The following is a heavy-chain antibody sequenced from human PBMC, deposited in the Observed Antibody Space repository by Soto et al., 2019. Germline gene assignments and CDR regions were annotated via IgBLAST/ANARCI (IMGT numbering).Heavy chain of an antibody. CDR1: GYTFTSYA. V-gene: IGHV1-3*01. Sequence: RASVKVSCKASGYTFTSYAMHWVRQAPGQRLEWMGWINAGNGNTKYSQKFQGRVTITRDTSASTAYMELSSLRSEDTAVYYCARDLVVVAASYFDYWGQGTLVTVSS. D-gene: IGHD2-15*01. CDR2: INAGNGNT. CDR3: ARDLVVVAASYFDY. J-gene: IGHJ4*02.